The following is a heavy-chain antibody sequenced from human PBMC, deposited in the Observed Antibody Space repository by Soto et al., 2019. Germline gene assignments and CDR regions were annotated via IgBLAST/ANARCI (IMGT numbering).Heavy chain of an antibody. Sequence: PGGSLRLSCAASGFTFSRYAMSWVRQAPGKGLEWVSSVSGSGSTTYYADSVKGRLTISRDNAKNTLYLQMNSLRAEDTAIYYCAKGSGSGLGAFDMWGQGTTVTVSS. CDR2: VSGSGSTT. J-gene: IGHJ3*02. CDR1: GFTFSRYA. V-gene: IGHV3-23*01. CDR3: AKGSGSGLGAFDM. D-gene: IGHD3-10*01.